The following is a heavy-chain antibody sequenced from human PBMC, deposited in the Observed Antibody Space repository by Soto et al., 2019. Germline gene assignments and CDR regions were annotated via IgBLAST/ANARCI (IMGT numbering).Heavy chain of an antibody. CDR2: IFDSGTT. J-gene: IGHJ4*02. Sequence: SETLSLTCTVSGGSISSSSYYWGWIRQPPGEGLEWIGHIFDSGTTYTNPSLRSQVAISLDTSKNHFSLTLSSVTAADTAVYYCARGPSGDKVHYWGQGALVTSPQ. D-gene: IGHD7-27*01. CDR1: GGSISSSSYY. V-gene: IGHV4-30-4*08. CDR3: ARGPSGDKVHY.